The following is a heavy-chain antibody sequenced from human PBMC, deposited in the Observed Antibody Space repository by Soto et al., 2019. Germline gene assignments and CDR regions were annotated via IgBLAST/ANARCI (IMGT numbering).Heavy chain of an antibody. J-gene: IGHJ6*02. CDR1: GFTFSSYG. CDR3: ARDLGITIFGVVTLYYYGMDV. D-gene: IGHD3-3*01. CDR2: IWYDGSNK. V-gene: IGHV3-33*01. Sequence: PGGSLRLSCAASGFTFSSYGMHWVRQAPGKGLEWVAVIWYDGSNKYYADSVKGRFTISRDNSKNTLYLQMNSLRAEDTAVYYCARDLGITIFGVVTLYYYGMDVWGQGTTVTVSS.